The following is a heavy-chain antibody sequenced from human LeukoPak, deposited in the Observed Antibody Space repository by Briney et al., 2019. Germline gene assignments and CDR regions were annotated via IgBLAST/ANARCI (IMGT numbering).Heavy chain of an antibody. CDR3: ARKRYSGSLVDY. D-gene: IGHD1-26*01. CDR2: INPNSGGT. CDR1: GYTFAGYY. Sequence: ASVKVSCKASGYTFAGYYMHWVRQAPGQGLEWMGWINPNSGGTNYAQKFQGRVTMTRDTSISTAYMELSRLRSDDTAVYYCARKRYSGSLVDYWGQGTLVTVSS. J-gene: IGHJ4*02. V-gene: IGHV1-2*02.